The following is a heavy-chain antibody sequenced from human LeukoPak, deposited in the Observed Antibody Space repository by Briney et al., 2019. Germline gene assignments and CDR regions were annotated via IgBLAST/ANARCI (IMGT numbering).Heavy chain of an antibody. Sequence: GGSLRLSCAASGFTFSSYGMHWVRQAPGKGLEWVAVIWYDGSNKYYADSVKGRFTISRDNSKNTLYLQMNSLRAEDTAVYHCARSPNYGDYSSVDYWGQGTLVTVSS. CDR1: GFTFSSYG. D-gene: IGHD4-17*01. J-gene: IGHJ4*02. CDR2: IWYDGSNK. V-gene: IGHV3-33*01. CDR3: ARSPNYGDYSSVDY.